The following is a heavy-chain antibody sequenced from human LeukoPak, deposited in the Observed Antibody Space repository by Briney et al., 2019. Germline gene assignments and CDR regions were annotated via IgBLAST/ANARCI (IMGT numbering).Heavy chain of an antibody. CDR1: GFTYNIYA. J-gene: IGHJ4*02. V-gene: IGHV3-21*01. CDR3: TSELGIVGGRRNDC. Sequence: GGSLRLSCAASGFTYNIYAMNWVRQAPGKGLEWVASISSSSDFIAYADSVRGRFTISRDNAKNSLYLQMNSLRADDTALYYCTSELGIVGGRRNDCWGQGTLVTVAS. CDR2: ISSSSDFI. D-gene: IGHD1-26*01.